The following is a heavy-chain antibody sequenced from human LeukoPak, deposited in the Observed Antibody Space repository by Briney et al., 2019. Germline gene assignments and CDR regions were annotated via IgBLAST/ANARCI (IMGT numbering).Heavy chain of an antibody. V-gene: IGHV3-49*04. CDR1: GFTFGDYA. J-gene: IGHJ4*02. CDR2: IRRKAYGGTT. D-gene: IGHD3-16*01. CDR3: TRGVVGEDY. Sequence: GGSVRLSCTASGFTFGDYAMSWVRQAPGQGLEWVGFIRRKAYGGTTEYAASVKGRFTISRDDSTSIAYLQMNSLKTEDTAVYYCTRGVVGEDYWGQGTLVTVSS.